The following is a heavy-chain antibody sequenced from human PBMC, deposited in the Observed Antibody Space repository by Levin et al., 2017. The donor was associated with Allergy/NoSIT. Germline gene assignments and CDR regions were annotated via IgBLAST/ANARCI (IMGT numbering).Heavy chain of an antibody. Sequence: SQTLSLTCAVYGGSFSGYYWSWIRQPPGKGLEWIGEINHSGSTNYNPSLKSRVTISVDTSKNQFSLKLSSVTAADTAVYYCARGGSCSSTSCSEGAVDYWGQGTLVTVSS. V-gene: IGHV4-34*01. J-gene: IGHJ4*02. CDR1: GGSFSGYY. CDR3: ARGGSCSSTSCSEGAVDY. D-gene: IGHD2-2*01. CDR2: INHSGST.